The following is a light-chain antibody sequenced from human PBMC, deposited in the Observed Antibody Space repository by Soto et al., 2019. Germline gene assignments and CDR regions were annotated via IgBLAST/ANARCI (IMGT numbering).Light chain of an antibody. CDR1: QSVSTN. V-gene: IGKV3-15*01. CDR3: QHYNKWPPWT. J-gene: IGKJ1*01. CDR2: GAS. Sequence: EIEMTQSPATLSESPGERATLSCRASQSVSTNVAWYQQKPGQAPRLLIYGASIRATTTPAKFSGSGSGTEFTLTISSLQSEDFAVYYCQHYNKWPPWTFGQGTKVEIK.